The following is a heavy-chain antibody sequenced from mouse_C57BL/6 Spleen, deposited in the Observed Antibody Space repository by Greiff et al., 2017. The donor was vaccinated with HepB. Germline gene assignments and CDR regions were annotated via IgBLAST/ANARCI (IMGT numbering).Heavy chain of an antibody. CDR1: GYTFTSYW. CDR2: IDPSDSYT. J-gene: IGHJ4*01. CDR3: ARGIATVPYAMDY. V-gene: IGHV1-69*01. D-gene: IGHD1-1*01. Sequence: VQLQQSGAELVMPGASVKLSCKASGYTFTSYWMHWVKQRPGQGLEWIGEIDPSDSYTNYNQKFKGKSTLTVDKSSSTAYMQLSSLTSEASAVYDCARGIATVPYAMDYWSQGTSVTVSS.